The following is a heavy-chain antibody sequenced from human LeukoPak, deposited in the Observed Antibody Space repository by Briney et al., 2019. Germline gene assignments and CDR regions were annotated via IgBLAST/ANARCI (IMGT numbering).Heavy chain of an antibody. CDR3: ARDSGDYVWGSYRRSAFDI. D-gene: IGHD3-16*02. V-gene: IGHV3-7*01. CDR2: IKQDGSEK. CDR1: GFTFSSYS. J-gene: IGHJ3*02. Sequence: GGSLRLSCAASGFTFSSYSMNWVRQAPGKGLEWVANIKQDGSEKYYVDSVKGRFTISRDNAKNSLYLQMNSLRAEDTAVYYCARDSGDYVWGSYRRSAFDIWGQGTVVTVSS.